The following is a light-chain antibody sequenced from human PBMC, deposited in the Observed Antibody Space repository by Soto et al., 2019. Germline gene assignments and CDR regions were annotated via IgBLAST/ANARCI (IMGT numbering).Light chain of an antibody. CDR3: IYDAGSENHVV. J-gene: IGLJ2*01. V-gene: IGLV2-8*01. Sequence: QSVVTEPPSAAGTPGQAVTISCTGHSSDGGGHNYVSWYQQPPGKAPELMTYAVGMRPSGVPARLSGSKLGITASLRWTGLQAVDEAEYYCIYDAGSENHVVFG. CDR1: SSDGGGHNY. CDR2: AVG.